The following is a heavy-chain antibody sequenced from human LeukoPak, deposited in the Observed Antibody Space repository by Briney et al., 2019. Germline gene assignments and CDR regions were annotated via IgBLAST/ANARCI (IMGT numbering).Heavy chain of an antibody. CDR3: AKDFYWAFDY. D-gene: IGHD2-8*02. Sequence: GGPLRLSCAASGFTFSSYWMSWVRQAPGRGLDWVAHIRYDESDKYHADSVKGRFTISRDISKNTVYLQMNSLRVEDTAVYYCAKDFYWAFDYWGQGTLVTVSS. CDR1: GFTFSSYW. CDR2: IRYDESDK. V-gene: IGHV3-30*02. J-gene: IGHJ4*02.